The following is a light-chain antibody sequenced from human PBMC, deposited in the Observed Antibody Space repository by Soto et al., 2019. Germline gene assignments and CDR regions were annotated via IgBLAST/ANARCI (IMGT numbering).Light chain of an antibody. J-gene: IGLJ1*01. CDR3: GTWDSSLRGYV. V-gene: IGLV1-51*02. CDR1: SSNIGNNY. CDR2: END. Sequence: QSVLTQPPSGSAAPGQKVTLSCSGSSSNIGNNYVSWFQQLPGTAPKLLIYENDKRPSGIPDRFSGSTSGTSATLGITGLQTGDEADYYCGTWDSSLRGYVFATGTKVTVL.